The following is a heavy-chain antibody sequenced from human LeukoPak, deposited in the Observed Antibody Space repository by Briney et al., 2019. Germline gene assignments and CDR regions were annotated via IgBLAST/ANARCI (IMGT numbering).Heavy chain of an antibody. D-gene: IGHD2-2*01. CDR1: GGSIRSSYYY. J-gene: IGHJ4*02. Sequence: SETLSLTCTVSGGSIRSSYYYWGWIRQPPGKGLEWIGSIYDSGSTYYNPSLKSRVTISVDTSKNQFSLKLNSVTAADTAVYYCARVYCSSTSCYPEYYFDYWGQGTLVTVSS. CDR3: ARVYCSSTSCYPEYYFDY. V-gene: IGHV4-39*01. CDR2: IYDSGST.